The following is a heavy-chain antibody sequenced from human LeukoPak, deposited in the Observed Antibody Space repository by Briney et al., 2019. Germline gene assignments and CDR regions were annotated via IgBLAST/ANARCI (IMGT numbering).Heavy chain of an antibody. J-gene: IGHJ4*02. D-gene: IGHD2-8*02. CDR3: AKDGSWSCTD. Sequence: GGSLRLSCGASGFTFSSSAMHWVRQGPGKGPEWVAYIAHHGNNKYYADSVKGRFTISRDNSKGSLYLQMNSLRADDTAVYYCAKDGSWSCTDWGQGTLVRVSS. V-gene: IGHV3-30*02. CDR1: GFTFSSSA. CDR2: IAHHGNNK.